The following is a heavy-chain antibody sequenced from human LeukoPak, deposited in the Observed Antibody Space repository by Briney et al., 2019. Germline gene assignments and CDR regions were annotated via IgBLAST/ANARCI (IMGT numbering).Heavy chain of an antibody. Sequence: SETLSLTCAVYGGSFSGYYWSWIRQPPGKGLEWIGEINHSGSTNYNPSLKSRVTISVDTSKNQFSLKLSSVTAADTAVYYCARHGGYYLFDYWGQGTLVTVSS. CDR2: INHSGST. CDR3: ARHGGYYLFDY. V-gene: IGHV4-34*01. J-gene: IGHJ4*02. D-gene: IGHD3-22*01. CDR1: GGSFSGYY.